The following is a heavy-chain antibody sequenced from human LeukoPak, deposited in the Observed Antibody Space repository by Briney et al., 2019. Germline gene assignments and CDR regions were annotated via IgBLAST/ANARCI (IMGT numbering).Heavy chain of an antibody. V-gene: IGHV3-21*01. J-gene: IGHJ3*02. CDR2: ISSSSSYI. CDR1: GFTFSSYS. CDR3: ARESIPANNAFDI. Sequence: GGSLRLSCAASGFTFSSYSMNWVRQAPGKGLEWVSSISSSSSYICYADSVKGRFTISRDNAKNSLYLQMNSLRAEDTAVYYCARESIPANNAFDIWGQGTMVTVSS. D-gene: IGHD2-2*01.